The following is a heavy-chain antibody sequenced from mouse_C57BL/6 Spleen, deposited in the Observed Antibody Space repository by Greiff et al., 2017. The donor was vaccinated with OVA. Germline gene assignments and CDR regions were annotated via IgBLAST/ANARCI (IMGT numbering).Heavy chain of an antibody. CDR3: ARGGSGGFDY. CDR2: INPSSGYT. J-gene: IGHJ2*01. Sequence: QVQLKESGAELARPGASVKMSCKASGYTFTSYTMHWVKQRPGQGLEWIGYINPSSGYTKYNQKFKDKATLTADKSSSTAYMQLSSLTSEDSAGYYCARGGSGGFDYWGQGTTLTVSS. CDR1: GYTFTSYT. V-gene: IGHV1-4*01.